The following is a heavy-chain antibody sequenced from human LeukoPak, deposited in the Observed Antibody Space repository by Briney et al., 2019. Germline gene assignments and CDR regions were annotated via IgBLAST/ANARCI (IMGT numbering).Heavy chain of an antibody. Sequence: GASVKVSCKVSGYTLTELSMHGVRQAPGKGLEWMGGFDPEDGETIYAQKFQGRVTMTEDTSTDTAYMELSSLRSEDTAVYYCATTYYYDSSGYWFQHWGQGTLVTVSS. J-gene: IGHJ1*01. CDR1: GYTLTELS. CDR3: ATTYYYDSSGYWFQH. D-gene: IGHD3-22*01. V-gene: IGHV1-24*01. CDR2: FDPEDGET.